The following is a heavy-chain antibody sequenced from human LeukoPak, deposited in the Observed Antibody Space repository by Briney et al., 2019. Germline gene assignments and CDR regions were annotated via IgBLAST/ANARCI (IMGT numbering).Heavy chain of an antibody. J-gene: IGHJ4*02. Sequence: GGSLRLSCAASGFTFSNYWMHWVRQAPGKGLVWVSRMNSDGSSTTYADSVKGRFTISRDNGKNTLYLQMNSLRAEDTAVYYCASEGRGYSYAFEYWGQGTLVTVSS. CDR2: MNSDGSST. CDR3: ASEGRGYSYAFEY. CDR1: GFTFSNYW. D-gene: IGHD5-18*01. V-gene: IGHV3-74*01.